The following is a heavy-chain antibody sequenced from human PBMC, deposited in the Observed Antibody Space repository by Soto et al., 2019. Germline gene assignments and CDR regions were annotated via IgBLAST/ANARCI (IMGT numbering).Heavy chain of an antibody. V-gene: IGHV4-34*01. D-gene: IGHD5-18*01. Sequence: PSETLSLTCAVYGGSFSGYYWSWIRQPPGKGLEWIGEINHSGSTNYNPSLKSRVTISVDTSKNQFSLKLSSVTAADTAVYYCATGEDTAMVDAFDIWGQGTMVTVSS. CDR1: GGSFSGYY. CDR2: INHSGST. J-gene: IGHJ3*02. CDR3: ATGEDTAMVDAFDI.